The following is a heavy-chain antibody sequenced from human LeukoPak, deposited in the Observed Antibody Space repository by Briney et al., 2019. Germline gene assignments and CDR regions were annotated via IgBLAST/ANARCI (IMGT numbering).Heavy chain of an antibody. D-gene: IGHD3-10*01. J-gene: IGHJ4*02. Sequence: GGSLRLSCAASGFTFRSYWMHWVRQAPGKGLVWVSRINSDGSSTTYADSVKGRFTTSRDNAKNTLYLQMNSLRGEDTAVYYCARGWFGPDYWGLGTLATVSS. V-gene: IGHV3-74*01. CDR1: GFTFRSYW. CDR3: ARGWFGPDY. CDR2: INSDGSST.